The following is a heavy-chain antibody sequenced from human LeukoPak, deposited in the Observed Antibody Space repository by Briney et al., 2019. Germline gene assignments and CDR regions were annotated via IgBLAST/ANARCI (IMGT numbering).Heavy chain of an antibody. CDR2: ISAYNGNT. J-gene: IGHJ4*02. CDR1: GYTFTSYG. V-gene: IGHV1-18*01. Sequence: GASVKVSCKASGYTFTSYGISWVRQAPGQGLEWMGWISAYNGNTSYAQKLQGRVTMTTDTSTSTAYMELRSLRSDDTAVYYCARPTLRGYSYGFSYWGQGTLVTVSS. D-gene: IGHD5-18*01. CDR3: ARPTLRGYSYGFSY.